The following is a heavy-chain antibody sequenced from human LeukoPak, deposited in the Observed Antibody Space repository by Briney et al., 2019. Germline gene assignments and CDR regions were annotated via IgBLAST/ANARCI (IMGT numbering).Heavy chain of an antibody. Sequence: SETLSLTCAVYGGSFSGYYWSWIRQPPGKGLEWIGEINHSGSTNYNPSLKSRVTISVDTSKNQFSLKLSSVTAADTAVYYCARRYCSSTSCSSNWFDPWGQGTLVTVSS. CDR3: ARRYCSSTSCSSNWFDP. D-gene: IGHD2-2*01. CDR2: INHSGST. J-gene: IGHJ5*02. V-gene: IGHV4-34*01. CDR1: GGSFSGYY.